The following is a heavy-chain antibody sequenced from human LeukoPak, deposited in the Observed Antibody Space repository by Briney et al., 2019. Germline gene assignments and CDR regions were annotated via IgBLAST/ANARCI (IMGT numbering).Heavy chain of an antibody. CDR3: AKEWDYYYGSGSYYPDY. J-gene: IGHJ4*02. D-gene: IGHD3-10*01. V-gene: IGHV3-30*18. CDR1: GFTFSSYG. Sequence: GGSLRLSCAASGFTFSSYGMHWVRQAPGKGLEWVAVISYDGSNKYYVDSVKGRFTISRDNSKNTVYLQMNSLRAEDTAVYYCAKEWDYYYGSGSYYPDYWGQGTLVTVSS. CDR2: ISYDGSNK.